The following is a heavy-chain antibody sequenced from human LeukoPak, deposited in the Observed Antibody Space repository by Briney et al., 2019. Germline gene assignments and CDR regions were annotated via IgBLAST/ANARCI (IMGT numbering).Heavy chain of an antibody. J-gene: IGHJ1*01. CDR1: GFTFSSYA. D-gene: IGHD5-18*01. V-gene: IGHV3-23*01. CDR2: ISGSGGST. Sequence: GRSLRLSCAASGFTFSSYAMSWVRQAPGKGLEWVSAISGSGGSTYYADSVKGRFTISRDNSKNTLYLQMNSLRAEDTAVYYCAKDTGGYSYVPEYFQHWGQGTLVTVSS. CDR3: AKDTGGYSYVPEYFQH.